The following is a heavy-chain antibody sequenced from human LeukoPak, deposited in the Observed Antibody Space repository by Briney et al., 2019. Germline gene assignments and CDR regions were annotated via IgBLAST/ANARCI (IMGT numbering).Heavy chain of an antibody. D-gene: IGHD3-10*01. J-gene: IGHJ6*02. V-gene: IGHV3-30*02. Sequence: GGSLRLSCAASGFTFSSYGMHWVRQAPGKGLEWVAFIRYDGSNKYYADSVKGRFTISRDNSKNTLYLQMNSLRAEDTAMYYCARARLGLYGSGSYYYYYYGMDVWGQGTTVTVSS. CDR2: IRYDGSNK. CDR3: ARARLGLYGSGSYYYYYYGMDV. CDR1: GFTFSSYG.